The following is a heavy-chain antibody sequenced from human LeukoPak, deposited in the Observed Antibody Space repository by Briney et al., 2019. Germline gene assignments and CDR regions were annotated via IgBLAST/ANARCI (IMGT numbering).Heavy chain of an antibody. V-gene: IGHV4-39*07. CDR1: GVSISSSSYY. CDR2: IYYSGST. CDR3: ARVYYDFWSGYQNWFDP. J-gene: IGHJ5*02. D-gene: IGHD3-3*01. Sequence: SPSETLSLTCTVSGVSISSSSYYWGWIRQPPGKGLEWIGSIYYSGSTYYNPSLKSRVTISVDTSKNQFSLKLSSVTAADTAVYYCARVYYDFWSGYQNWFDPWGQGTLVTVSS.